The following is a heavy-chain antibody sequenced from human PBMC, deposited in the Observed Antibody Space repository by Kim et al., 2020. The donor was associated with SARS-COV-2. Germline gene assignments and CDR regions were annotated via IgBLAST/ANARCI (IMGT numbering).Heavy chain of an antibody. J-gene: IGHJ4*02. D-gene: IGHD2-2*01. CDR3: ACCHCSSTSCHYYFYY. Sequence: SETLSLTCAVYGGSFSGYYWSWIRQPPGKGLEWIGEINHSGSTNYNPSLKSRVTISVDTSKNQFSLKLSSVTAADTAVYYCACCHCSSTSCHYYFYYWGQGTLVTVSS. V-gene: IGHV4-34*01. CDR2: INHSGST. CDR1: GGSFSGYY.